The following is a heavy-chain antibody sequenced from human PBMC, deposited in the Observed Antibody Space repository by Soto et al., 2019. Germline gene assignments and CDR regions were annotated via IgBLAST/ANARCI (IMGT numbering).Heavy chain of an antibody. Sequence: QVYLRESGPGLVKPSETLSLSCTVSDGSISNFYWSWIRQPPGKGLEWIGYISSSGNTNYNPSLKSRVSISVDTSKNQFSLNLTSVTAADTGVYYCARAPMVLTRSYFDSWGQGTPVTVSS. CDR1: DGSISNFY. D-gene: IGHD3-22*01. CDR2: ISSSGNT. V-gene: IGHV4-59*01. J-gene: IGHJ4*02. CDR3: ARAPMVLTRSYFDS.